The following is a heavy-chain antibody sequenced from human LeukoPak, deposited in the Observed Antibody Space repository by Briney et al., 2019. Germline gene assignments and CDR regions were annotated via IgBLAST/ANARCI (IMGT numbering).Heavy chain of an antibody. Sequence: ASVKVSCKASGYTFTSYGISWVRQAPGQGLEWMGWISAYNDNTNYAQKLQGRVTMTEDTSTDTAYMELSSLRSEDTAVYYCATDPLLLVGSRGYFDYWGQGTLVTVSS. CDR3: ATDPLLLVGSRGYFDY. CDR1: GYTFTSYG. V-gene: IGHV1-18*01. J-gene: IGHJ4*02. D-gene: IGHD1-26*01. CDR2: ISAYNDNT.